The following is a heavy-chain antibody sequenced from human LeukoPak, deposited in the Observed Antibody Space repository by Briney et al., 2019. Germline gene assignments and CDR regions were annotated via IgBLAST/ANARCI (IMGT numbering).Heavy chain of an antibody. CDR3: AKRLYDNYYMDV. CDR2: ISGSGGST. V-gene: IGHV3-23*01. Sequence: GGSLRLSCAASGFTFSSYAMSWVRQAPGKGLEWVSAISGSGGSTYYADSVKGQFTISRDNSKNTLYLQMNSLRAEDTAVYYCAKRLYDNYYMDVWGKGTTVTVSS. J-gene: IGHJ6*03. CDR1: GFTFSSYA.